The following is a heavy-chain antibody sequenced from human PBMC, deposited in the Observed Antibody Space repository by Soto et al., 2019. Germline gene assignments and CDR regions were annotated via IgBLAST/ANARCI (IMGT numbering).Heavy chain of an antibody. J-gene: IGHJ6*02. V-gene: IGHV1-18*01. Sequence: QVQLVQSGDEVKKPGASVKVSCKASGYIFVNYGIAWVRQAPGQGLEWMGWISPYTGNTHSATKVQGRLTMTTDTTTSTAYMDLGSLPSDDTAVYYCGMVDNYVTPTPHDVWGQGTPVTVSS. D-gene: IGHD3-16*01. CDR1: GYIFVNYG. CDR3: GMVDNYVTPTPHDV. CDR2: ISPYTGNT.